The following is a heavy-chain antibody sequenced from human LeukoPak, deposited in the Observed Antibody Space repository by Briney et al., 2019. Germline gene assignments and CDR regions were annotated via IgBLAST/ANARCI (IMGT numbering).Heavy chain of an antibody. D-gene: IGHD2-2*01. CDR2: IIPILGIA. Sequence: SVKVSCKASGCTFSSYAISWVRQAPGQGREWMGRIIPILGIANYAQKFQGRVTITADKSTSTAYMELSRLRSEDTAVYYCARDLEDIVVVPAAIGDHGTFDIWGQGTMVTVSS. CDR1: GCTFSSYA. V-gene: IGHV1-69*04. J-gene: IGHJ3*02. CDR3: ARDLEDIVVVPAAIGDHGTFDI.